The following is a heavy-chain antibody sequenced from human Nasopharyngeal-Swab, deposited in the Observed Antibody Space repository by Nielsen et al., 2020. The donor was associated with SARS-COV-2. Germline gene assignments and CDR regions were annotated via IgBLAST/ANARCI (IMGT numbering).Heavy chain of an antibody. CDR2: ISYDGSNK. CDR1: GFTFSRYT. V-gene: IGHV3-30-3*01. D-gene: IGHD3-22*01. CDR3: ASNPLDSSGYYYAFHY. J-gene: IGHJ4*02. Sequence: GGSLRLSCAASGFTFSRYTMHWVRQAPGKGLEWVAVISYDGSNKSYADSVKGRFTISRDISKNTLYLQMNSLRAEDTAVFYCASNPLDSSGYYYAFHYWGRGTLVTVSS.